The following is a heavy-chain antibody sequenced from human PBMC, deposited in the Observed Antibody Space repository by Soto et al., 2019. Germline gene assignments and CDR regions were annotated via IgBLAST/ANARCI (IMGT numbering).Heavy chain of an antibody. Sequence: SETLSLTCTVSGGSISSGNYYLSWIRQPPGKGLEWIGFISYSGTTHYIASLRSRVSISVDTSKNQFSLDLSSVTAADTAVYYCATMGTPVTGLYYFDYWGQGTLVTVSS. V-gene: IGHV4-30-4*01. CDR1: GGSISSGNYY. CDR3: ATMGTPVTGLYYFDY. J-gene: IGHJ4*02. CDR2: ISYSGTT. D-gene: IGHD4-17*01.